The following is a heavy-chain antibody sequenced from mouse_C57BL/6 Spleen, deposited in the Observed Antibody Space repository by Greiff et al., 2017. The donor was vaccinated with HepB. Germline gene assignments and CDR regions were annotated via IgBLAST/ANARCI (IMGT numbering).Heavy chain of an antibody. D-gene: IGHD2-3*01. Sequence: VQLKESGAELVKPGASVKISCKASGYAFSSYWMNWVKQRPGKGLEWIGQIYPGDGDTNYNGKFKGKATLTADKSSSTAYMQLSSLTSEDSAVYFCARSRGWLLPSYWYFDVWGTGTTVTVSS. CDR3: ARSRGWLLPSYWYFDV. V-gene: IGHV1-80*01. J-gene: IGHJ1*03. CDR1: GYAFSSYW. CDR2: IYPGDGDT.